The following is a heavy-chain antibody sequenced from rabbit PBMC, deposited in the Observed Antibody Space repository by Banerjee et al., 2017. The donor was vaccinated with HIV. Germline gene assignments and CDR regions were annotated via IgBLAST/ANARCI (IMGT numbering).Heavy chain of an antibody. D-gene: IGHD5-1*01. CDR3: ARGAL. Sequence: QEQLVESGGGLVQPEGSLTLTCKASGFDFSSNAMCWVRQAPGKGLEWIASIDSAGVSTYYASWAKGRFTISKTSSTTVTLQMTSLTAADTATYFCARGALWGPGTLVTVS. CDR1: GFDFSSNA. J-gene: IGHJ4*01. CDR2: IDSAGVST. V-gene: IGHV1S45*01.